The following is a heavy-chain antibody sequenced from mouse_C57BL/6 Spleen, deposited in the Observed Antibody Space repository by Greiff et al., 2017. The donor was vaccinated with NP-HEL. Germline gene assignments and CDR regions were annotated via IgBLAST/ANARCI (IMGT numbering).Heavy chain of an antibody. J-gene: IGHJ4*01. Sequence: QVQLQQSGAELVRPGTSVKMSCKASGYTFTNYWIGWAKQRPGHGLEWIGDIYPGGGYTNYNEKFKGKATLTADKSSSTAYMQFSSLTSEDSAIYYCARGDYSNDCYAMDYWGQGTSVTVSS. CDR3: ARGDYSNDCYAMDY. V-gene: IGHV1-63*01. CDR1: GYTFTNYW. CDR2: IYPGGGYT. D-gene: IGHD2-5*01.